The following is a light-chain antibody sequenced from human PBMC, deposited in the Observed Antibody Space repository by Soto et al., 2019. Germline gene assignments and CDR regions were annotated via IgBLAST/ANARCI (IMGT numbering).Light chain of an antibody. CDR1: ISDVGSYDL. CDR2: EGS. Sequence: QSALTQPASVSGSPGQSITISCTGTISDVGSYDLVSWYQQHPGKAPKLMIYEGSKRPSGVSSRFSGSKSGNTASLTISGLRAEDEADYYCCSYAGSSTSWVFGGGTQLTVL. CDR3: CSYAGSSTSWV. V-gene: IGLV2-23*01. J-gene: IGLJ3*02.